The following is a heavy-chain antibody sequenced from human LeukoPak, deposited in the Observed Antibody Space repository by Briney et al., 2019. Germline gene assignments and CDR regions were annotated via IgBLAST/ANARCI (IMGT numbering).Heavy chain of an antibody. CDR1: GFTFSNYW. CDR2: INENGSEK. D-gene: IGHD3-22*01. Sequence: GGSLRLSCAVSGFTFSNYWMGWVRQAPGRGLEWVANINENGSEKYYVDSVKGRFTISRDNGKNSLYLQINSLRAEDTAVFYCARGGYYSAWAEDYWGQGTLVTVSS. J-gene: IGHJ4*02. CDR3: ARGGYYSAWAEDY. V-gene: IGHV3-7*01.